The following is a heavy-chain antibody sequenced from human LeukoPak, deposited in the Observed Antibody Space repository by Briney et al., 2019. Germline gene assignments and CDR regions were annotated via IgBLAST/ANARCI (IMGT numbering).Heavy chain of an antibody. J-gene: IGHJ4*02. CDR2: IYPGDSDT. D-gene: IGHD1-26*01. CDR1: AYSFTTYW. CDR3: ARRAVSGTYSNSYPFDY. V-gene: IGHV5-51*01. Sequence: GESLKISCKASAYSFTTYWIGWVRQMPGKGLEWIGIIYPGDSDTRYSPSFQGHVTISVDNSISTAYLQWSSLKASDTGIYYCARRAVSGTYSNSYPFDYWAQGTLVTVSS.